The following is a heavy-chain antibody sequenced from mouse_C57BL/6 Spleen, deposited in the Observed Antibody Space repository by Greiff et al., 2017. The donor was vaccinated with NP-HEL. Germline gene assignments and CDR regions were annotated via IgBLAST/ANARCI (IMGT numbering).Heavy chain of an antibody. Sequence: VQLQESGPELVKPGASVKISCKASGYSFTSYYIHWVKQRPGQGLEWIGWIYPGSGNTKYNEKFKGKATLTADTSSSTAYMQLSSLTSEDSAVYYCAREGDVAWFAYWGQGTLVTVSA. CDR1: GYSFTSYY. CDR2: IYPGSGNT. J-gene: IGHJ3*01. CDR3: AREGDVAWFAY. V-gene: IGHV1-66*01.